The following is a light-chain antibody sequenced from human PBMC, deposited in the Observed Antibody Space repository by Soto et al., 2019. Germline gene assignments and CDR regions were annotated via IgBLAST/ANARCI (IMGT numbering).Light chain of an antibody. CDR2: SNT. CDR3: ATWDDSVNGPV. V-gene: IGLV1-44*01. CDR1: NSNIGSNT. Sequence: QSVLTQPPSASGTPGQRVTISCSGSNSNIGSNTVNWYQQLPGTAPKLLIYSNTQRPSGVPDRFSGSKSGTSASLAISGLQSEDEADYYCATWDDSVNGPVFGGGTQLTVL. J-gene: IGLJ2*01.